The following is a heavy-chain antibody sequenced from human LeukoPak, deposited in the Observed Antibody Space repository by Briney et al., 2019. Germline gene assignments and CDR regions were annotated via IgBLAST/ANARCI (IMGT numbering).Heavy chain of an antibody. CDR2: ISSNGGST. CDR3: ARRGMDV. CDR1: GFTFSSYA. V-gene: IGHV3-64*01. Sequence: GGSLRLSCAASGFTFSSYAMHWVRQAPGKGLEYVSAISSNGGSTYYANSVKGRFTISRDNSKNTLYLQMGSLRGEDMAVYYCARRGMDVWGQGNTVTVSS. J-gene: IGHJ6*02.